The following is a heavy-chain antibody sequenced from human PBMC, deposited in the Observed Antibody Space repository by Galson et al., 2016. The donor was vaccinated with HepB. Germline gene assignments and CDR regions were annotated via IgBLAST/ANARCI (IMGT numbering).Heavy chain of an antibody. D-gene: IGHD7-27*01. J-gene: IGHJ4*02. CDR3: ARNRAFTGDFDY. CDR1: GYTFTNYD. V-gene: IGHV1-8*01. CDR2: MTPNSGNT. Sequence: SVKVSCKASGYTFTNYDFNWVRQATGQGLEWLGWMTPNSGNTGYAQKFQGKLSLTRDISTSTAYMELSSLTSDEPAVYYCARNRAFTGDFDYWGQGTLVTVSS.